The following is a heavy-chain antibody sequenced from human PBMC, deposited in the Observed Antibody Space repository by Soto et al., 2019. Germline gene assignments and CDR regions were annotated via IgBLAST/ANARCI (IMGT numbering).Heavy chain of an antibody. V-gene: IGHV3-7*05. CDR3: ARDGDYGGKGWFDP. Sequence: EVQLVESGGGLVQPGGSLRLSCAASGFTFSSYWMSWVRQAPGKGLEWVANIKQDGSEKYYVDSVKGRFTISRDNAKNSLYLQMNSLRAEDTAVYYCARDGDYGGKGWFDPWGQGTLVTVSS. CDR2: IKQDGSEK. D-gene: IGHD4-17*01. J-gene: IGHJ5*02. CDR1: GFTFSSYW.